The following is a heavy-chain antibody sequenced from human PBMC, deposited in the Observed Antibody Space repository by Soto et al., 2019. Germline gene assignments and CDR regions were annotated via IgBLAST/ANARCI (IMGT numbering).Heavy chain of an antibody. Sequence: SETLSLTCTVSGGSISSYYWSWIRQPAGKGLEWIGRIYTSGSTNYNPSLKGRVTMSVDTSKNQFSLKLSSVTAADTAVYYCARNAYNWNYFDPWGQGTLVTVSS. J-gene: IGHJ5*02. D-gene: IGHD1-7*01. CDR2: IYTSGST. CDR3: ARNAYNWNYFDP. CDR1: GGSISSYY. V-gene: IGHV4-4*07.